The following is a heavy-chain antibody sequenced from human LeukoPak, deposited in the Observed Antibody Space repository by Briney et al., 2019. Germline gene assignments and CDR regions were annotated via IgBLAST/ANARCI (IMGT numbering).Heavy chain of an antibody. CDR1: GGSISSSTYS. CDR2: IYYSGTT. V-gene: IGHV4-30-4*07. J-gene: IGHJ4*02. CDR3: ARFSIYYDSTY. D-gene: IGHD3-22*01. Sequence: QPSETLSLTCAVSGGSISSSTYSWSWIRQPPGKGLEWIGYIYYSGTTYYNPSLKSRVTISVDTSKNQFSLKLSSVTAADTAVYYCARFSIYYDSTYWGQGTLVTVSS.